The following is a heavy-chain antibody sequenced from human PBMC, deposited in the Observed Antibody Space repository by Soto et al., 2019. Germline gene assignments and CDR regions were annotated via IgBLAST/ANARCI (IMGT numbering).Heavy chain of an antibody. CDR2: INHSGST. Sequence: QVQLQQWGAGLLKPSETLALTCAVYGGSFSGYYWSWIRQPPVKGLEWIGEINHSGSTNYNPSLRSRVTTSVDTSKNQFSLKLSSVTAADTAVYYCARFYGVRGPRDYWGQGTLVTVSS. CDR1: GGSFSGYY. J-gene: IGHJ4*02. CDR3: ARFYGVRGPRDY. D-gene: IGHD3-10*01. V-gene: IGHV4-34*01.